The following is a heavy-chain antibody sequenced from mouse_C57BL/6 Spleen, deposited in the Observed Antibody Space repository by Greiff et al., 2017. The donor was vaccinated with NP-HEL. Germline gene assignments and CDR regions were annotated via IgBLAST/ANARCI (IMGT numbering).Heavy chain of an antibody. Sequence: VQLHQPGAELVKPGASVKLSCKASGYTFTSYWMHWVKQRPGQGLEWIGMIHPNSGSTNYNEKFKSKATLTVDKSSSTAYMQLSSLTSEDSAVYYCARASTMITTTRMDYWGQGTSVTVSS. J-gene: IGHJ4*01. CDR3: ARASTMITTTRMDY. CDR2: IHPNSGST. V-gene: IGHV1-64*01. CDR1: GYTFTSYW. D-gene: IGHD2-4*01.